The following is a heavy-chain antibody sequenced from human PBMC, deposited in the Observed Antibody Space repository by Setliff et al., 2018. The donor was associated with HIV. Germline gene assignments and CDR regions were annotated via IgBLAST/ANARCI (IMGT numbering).Heavy chain of an antibody. CDR1: GYTFTNYA. V-gene: IGHV7-4-1*02. Sequence: ASVKVSCKTSGYTFTNYALNWVRQAPGQGLEWMGWINTNTGNPTYAQGFTGRFVFSLDTSVSTAYLQISSLKAEDNAIYYCARVSDTGVDPQTHRDYWGQGTPVTVSS. D-gene: IGHD2-21*01. J-gene: IGHJ4*02. CDR2: INTNTGNP. CDR3: ARVSDTGVDPQTHRDY.